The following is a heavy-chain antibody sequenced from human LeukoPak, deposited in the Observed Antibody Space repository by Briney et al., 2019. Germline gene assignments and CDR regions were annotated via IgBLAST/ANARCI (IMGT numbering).Heavy chain of an antibody. J-gene: IGHJ4*02. D-gene: IGHD5-18*01. CDR2: IYPDDSDT. CDR1: GYSFTSYW. Sequence: GESLKISCKGSGYSFTSYWIGWVRQMPGKGLEWMGIIYPDDSDTRYSPSFQGQVTISADKSISTAYLQWGSLKASDTAMYYCARQNLDTAMVTIDYWGQGTLVTVSS. CDR3: ARQNLDTAMVTIDY. V-gene: IGHV5-51*01.